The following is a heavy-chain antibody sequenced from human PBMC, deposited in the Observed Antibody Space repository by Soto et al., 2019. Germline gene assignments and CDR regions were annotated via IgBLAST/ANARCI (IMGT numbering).Heavy chain of an antibody. J-gene: IGHJ6*03. CDR3: ARSYCSGGSCYGFHYYYYMDV. CDR1: GGTFSSYT. CDR2: IIPILGIA. D-gene: IGHD2-15*01. V-gene: IGHV1-69*02. Sequence: QVPLVQSWAEVKKPGSSVKVSCKASGGTFSSYTITWVRQAPGQGLEWMGRIIPILGIANYAQKFNGRVTITAGKSTGSAYRELSSLSSEDAAVYYCARSYCSGGSCYGFHYYYYMDVWGKGATVTVSS.